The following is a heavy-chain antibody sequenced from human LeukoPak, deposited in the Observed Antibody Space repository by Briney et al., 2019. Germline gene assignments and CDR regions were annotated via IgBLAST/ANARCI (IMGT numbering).Heavy chain of an antibody. CDR3: ARGGIAARPAYCYYYYYMDV. Sequence: SVKVSCKASGGTFSSYAISWVRQAPGQGLEWMGGIIPIFGTANYAQKFQGRVTITTDESTSTAYMELSSLRSEDTAVYYCARGGIAARPAYCYYYYYMDVWGKGTTVTVSS. D-gene: IGHD6-6*01. J-gene: IGHJ6*03. CDR2: IIPIFGTA. CDR1: GGTFSSYA. V-gene: IGHV1-69*05.